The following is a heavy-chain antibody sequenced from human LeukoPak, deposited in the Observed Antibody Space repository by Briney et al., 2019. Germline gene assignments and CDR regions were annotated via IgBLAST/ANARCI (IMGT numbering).Heavy chain of an antibody. CDR2: IKNKANSYTT. CDR1: GLTFSDHY. Sequence: PGGSLRLSCAASGLTFSDHYMDWVRQAPGKGLEWVGRIKNKANSYTTEYAASVKGRFTVSREDSKNALYLQMNSLKTEDTAVYYCTREGRYCSSTSCYVCLDFWGQGTLVTVSS. CDR3: TREGRYCSSTSCYVCLDF. J-gene: IGHJ4*02. V-gene: IGHV3-72*01. D-gene: IGHD2-2*01.